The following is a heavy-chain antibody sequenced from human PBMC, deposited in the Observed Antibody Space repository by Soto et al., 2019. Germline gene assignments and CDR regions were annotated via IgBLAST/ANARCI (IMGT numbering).Heavy chain of an antibody. J-gene: IGHJ4*03. Sequence: SETLSLTCTVSGGSISSYYWSWIRQPPGKGLEWIGYIYFRGATNYNPSLKSRVTMSADTSKNQFSLKLNSVTAADTAVYYCARMNYYDTSGYPFDYWGQGTMVTVSS. CDR1: GGSISSYY. D-gene: IGHD3-22*01. V-gene: IGHV4-59*01. CDR2: IYFRGAT. CDR3: ARMNYYDTSGYPFDY.